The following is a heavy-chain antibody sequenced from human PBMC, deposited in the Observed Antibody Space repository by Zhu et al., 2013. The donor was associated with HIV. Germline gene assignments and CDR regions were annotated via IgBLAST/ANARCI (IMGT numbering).Heavy chain of an antibody. CDR2: INPKTGDT. CDR3: ARGKGAPASTFLDV. J-gene: IGHJ6*02. Sequence: QVQLVQSGAEVKKPGASVKVSCKASGYTFTNYYIHWVRQAPGQGLEWMGWINPKTGDTNYAQKFQGRVSMTRDTSIRTAYMDVNSLTSDDTAVFYCARGKGAPASTFLDVWGRGTTVTVSS. V-gene: IGHV1-2*02. D-gene: IGHD6-25*01. CDR1: GYTFTNYY.